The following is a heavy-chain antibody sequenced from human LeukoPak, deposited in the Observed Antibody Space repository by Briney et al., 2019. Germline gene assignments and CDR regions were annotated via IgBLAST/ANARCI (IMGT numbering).Heavy chain of an antibody. D-gene: IGHD1-26*01. CDR2: FDPDHREA. CDR1: GYSLTDFS. Sequence: ASVTVSCTVSGYSLTDFSMHWVRQAPGKGLGWMGGFDPDHREATYAQKSQGRVSMTEDTSTDTAYMELSSLRSEDTAVYYCATGGIYSLLDYWGQGTLVTVSS. CDR3: ATGGIYSLLDY. J-gene: IGHJ4*02. V-gene: IGHV1-24*01.